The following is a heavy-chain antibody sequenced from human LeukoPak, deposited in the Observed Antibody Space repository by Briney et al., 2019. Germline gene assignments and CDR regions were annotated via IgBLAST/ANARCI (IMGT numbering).Heavy chain of an antibody. CDR3: ARGGVWGYCSGGSCFPGNYFDY. Sequence: PSETLSLTCAVYGGSFSGYYWSWTRQPPGKGLEWIGEINHSGSTNYNPSLKSRVTISVDTSKNQFSLKLSSVTAADTAVYYCARGGVWGYCSGGSCFPGNYFDYWGQGTLVTVSS. CDR2: INHSGST. CDR1: GGSFSGYY. V-gene: IGHV4-34*01. D-gene: IGHD2-15*01. J-gene: IGHJ4*02.